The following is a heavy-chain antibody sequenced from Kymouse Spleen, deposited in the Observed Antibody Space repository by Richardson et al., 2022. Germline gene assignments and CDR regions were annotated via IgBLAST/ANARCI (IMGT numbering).Heavy chain of an antibody. J-gene: IGHJ4*02. CDR1: GGSFSGYY. CDR2: INHSGST. Sequence: QVQLQQWGAGLLKPSETLSLTCAVYGGSFSGYYWSWIRQPPGKGLEWIGEINHSGSTNYNPSLKSRVTISVDTSKNQFSLKLSSVTAADTAVYYCARGGGSSGWYASFDYWGQGTLVTVSS. V-gene: IGHV4-34*01. D-gene: IGHD6-19*01. CDR3: ARGGGSSGWYASFDY.